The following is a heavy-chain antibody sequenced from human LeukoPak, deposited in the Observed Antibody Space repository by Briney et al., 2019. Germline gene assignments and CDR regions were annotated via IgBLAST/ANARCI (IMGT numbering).Heavy chain of an antibody. J-gene: IGHJ4*02. CDR3: ATDSREY. D-gene: IGHD1-26*01. V-gene: IGHV1-24*01. Sequence: ASVKVSCKASGYTFTGYYMHWVRQAPGKGLEWMGGFDPEDGETIYAQKFQGRVTMTEDTSTDTAYMELSSLRSEDTAVYYCATDSREYWGQGTLVTVSS. CDR1: GYTFTGYY. CDR2: FDPEDGET.